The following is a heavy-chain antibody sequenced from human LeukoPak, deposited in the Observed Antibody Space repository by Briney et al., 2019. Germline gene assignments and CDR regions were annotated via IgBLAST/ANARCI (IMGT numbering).Heavy chain of an antibody. CDR1: GYIFTAHY. CDR3: VRIYYGPDY. CDR2: INPNNSVT. V-gene: IGHV1-2*02. Sequence: ASVKVSCKASGYIFTAHYIHWVRQAPGQGLEWVGWINPNNSVTNYAQKFQGRVTMTRDTSITTAYMELSSLRSGDTAVYYCVRIYYGPDYWGQGTLVTVSS. J-gene: IGHJ4*02. D-gene: IGHD4-17*01.